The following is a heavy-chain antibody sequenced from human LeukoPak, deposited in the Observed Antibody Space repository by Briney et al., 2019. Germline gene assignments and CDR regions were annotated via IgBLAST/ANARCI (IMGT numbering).Heavy chain of an antibody. Sequence: GGSLRLSCAASGFTFDTYDMAWARQAPGRGLEWVSSLSDSRTSYADSVKGRFTISKDSSKNTLYLQMNSLRAEDTAIYYCARVHHTFWSSYYRGHSFDCWGQGTLVTVSS. V-gene: IGHV3-23*01. CDR1: GFTFDTYD. CDR3: ARVHHTFWSSYYRGHSFDC. CDR2: LSDSRT. D-gene: IGHD3-3*01. J-gene: IGHJ4*02.